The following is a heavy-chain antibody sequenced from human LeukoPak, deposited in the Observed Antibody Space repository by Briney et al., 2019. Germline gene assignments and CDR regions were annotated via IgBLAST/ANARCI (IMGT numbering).Heavy chain of an antibody. D-gene: IGHD4-17*01. CDR3: ARGLRDTATKEYYFDY. CDR1: GYTFTSYY. J-gene: IGHJ4*02. V-gene: IGHV1-46*01. CDR2: INPSGGST. Sequence: VASVKVSCKASGYTFTSYYMHWVRQAPGQGLEWMGIINPSGGSTSYAQKFQGRVTMTRDTSTSTVYMELSSLRSEDTAVYYCARGLRDTATKEYYFDYWGQGTLVTVSS.